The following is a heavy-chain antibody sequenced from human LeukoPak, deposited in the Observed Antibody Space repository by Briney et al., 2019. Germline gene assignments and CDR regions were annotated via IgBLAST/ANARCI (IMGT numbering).Heavy chain of an antibody. CDR2: ISPSGGST. V-gene: IGHV1-46*01. CDR1: CCTFTSHY. CDR3: ARDVASHMGLANYFDY. J-gene: IGHJ4*02. D-gene: IGHD2-2*01. Sequence: ASVKVSCKASCCTFTSHYIHWVRQAPGQGLEWMGIISPSGGSTTYAQKFQGRVTTTRDTSTSTVYIDLSSLRSDDTAVYYCARDVASHMGLANYFDYWGQGALVIVSS.